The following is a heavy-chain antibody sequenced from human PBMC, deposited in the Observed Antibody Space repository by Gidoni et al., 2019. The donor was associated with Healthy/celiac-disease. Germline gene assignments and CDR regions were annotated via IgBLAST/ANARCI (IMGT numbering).Heavy chain of an antibody. D-gene: IGHD1-26*01. J-gene: IGHJ4*02. V-gene: IGHV3-74*01. Sequence: EVQLVESGGGLVQPGGALSLSCSASGFPFSTYWMHWVRQVPGEGLFWVSRINDDGTGTAYADSAKGRFTISRDNAKNTLYLQMNSLRAEDTAIYYCARDPPGADTWDSFDYWGQGTLVSVSS. CDR3: ARDPPGADTWDSFDY. CDR2: INDDGTGT. CDR1: GFPFSTYW.